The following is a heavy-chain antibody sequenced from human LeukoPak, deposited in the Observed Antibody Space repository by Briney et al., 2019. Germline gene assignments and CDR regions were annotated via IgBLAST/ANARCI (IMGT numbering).Heavy chain of an antibody. Sequence: GGSLRLSCAASGFTFSSYWMSWVRQAPGKGLEWVANIKQDGSEKYYVDSVKGRFTTSRDNAKNSLYLQMNSLRAEDTAVYYCARGGSVVVPAATSYYYYYYMDVWGKGTTVTVSS. D-gene: IGHD2-2*01. V-gene: IGHV3-7*01. J-gene: IGHJ6*03. CDR3: ARGGSVVVPAATSYYYYYYMDV. CDR2: IKQDGSEK. CDR1: GFTFSSYW.